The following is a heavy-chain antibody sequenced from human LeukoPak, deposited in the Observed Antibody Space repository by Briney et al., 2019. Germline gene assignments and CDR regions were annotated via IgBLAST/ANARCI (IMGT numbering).Heavy chain of an antibody. CDR3: ARDPTYYYMDV. CDR2: IYYSGST. V-gene: IGHV4-39*07. CDR1: GGSIGSSGWY. J-gene: IGHJ6*03. Sequence: PSETLSLTCTVSGGSIGSSGWYWGWIRQPPGKGLEWIGSIYYSGSTYYNPSLKSRVHISVHTSKYQFSLKLTSVTAADTAVYYCARDPTYYYMDVWGKGTTVTVSS.